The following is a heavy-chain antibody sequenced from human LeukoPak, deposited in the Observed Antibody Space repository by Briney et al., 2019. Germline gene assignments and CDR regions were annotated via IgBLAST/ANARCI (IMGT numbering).Heavy chain of an antibody. V-gene: IGHV4-34*01. CDR1: GGSFSGYY. CDR2: INHSGST. CDR3: ARGGIGWDSSGWYLYYFDY. Sequence: SETLSLTCAVYGGSFSGYYWSWIRQPPGKGLEWIGEINHSGSTNYNPSLKSRVTISVDTSKNQFSLKLSSVTAADTAVYYCARGGIGWDSSGWYLYYFDYWGQGTLVTVSS. J-gene: IGHJ4*02. D-gene: IGHD6-19*01.